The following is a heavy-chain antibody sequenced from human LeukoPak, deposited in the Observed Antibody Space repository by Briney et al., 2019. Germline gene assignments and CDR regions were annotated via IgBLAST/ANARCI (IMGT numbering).Heavy chain of an antibody. CDR3: VRHNFRIGLYYFDY. D-gene: IGHD3-3*01. V-gene: IGHV4-39*01. CDR1: GGSVSNNNYY. Sequence: SETLSLTCAVSGGSVSNNNYYWGWIRQPPGKGLEWIGSGFYSGDTYYSPSLESRVTISVDTSKNQFSLKLSSVPAADTAMYYCVRHNFRIGLYYFDYWGQGTQVTVSS. CDR2: GFYSGDT. J-gene: IGHJ4*02.